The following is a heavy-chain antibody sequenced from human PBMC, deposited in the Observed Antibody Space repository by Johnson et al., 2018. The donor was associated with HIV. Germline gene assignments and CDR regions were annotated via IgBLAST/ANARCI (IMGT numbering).Heavy chain of an antibody. CDR2: ISYHGSDT. V-gene: IGHV3-30*03. Sequence: QMLLVESGGGLVRPGGSLRLSCAASGFIFSNNWMTWVRQAPGKGLEWVTLISYHGSDTYYADSVQGRFTISRDNSRNMVYLEMNSLRTEDTAVYYCARGLKGAFDIWGQGTMVIVSS. CDR3: ARGLKGAFDI. J-gene: IGHJ3*02. CDR1: GFIFSNNW.